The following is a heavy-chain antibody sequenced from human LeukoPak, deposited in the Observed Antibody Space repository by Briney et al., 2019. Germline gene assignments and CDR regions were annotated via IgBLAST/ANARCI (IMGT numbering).Heavy chain of an antibody. Sequence: PSETLSLTCTVSGGSISSYYWSWIRQPPGKGLECIGYIHYTGSTNYNPSLESRVTISVDTSKNQFSLKLNSVTAADTAVYYCARGGYYGSGNDFRFDPWGQGTLVTVSS. D-gene: IGHD3-10*01. CDR3: ARGGYYGSGNDFRFDP. J-gene: IGHJ5*02. CDR2: IHYTGST. CDR1: GGSISSYY. V-gene: IGHV4-59*01.